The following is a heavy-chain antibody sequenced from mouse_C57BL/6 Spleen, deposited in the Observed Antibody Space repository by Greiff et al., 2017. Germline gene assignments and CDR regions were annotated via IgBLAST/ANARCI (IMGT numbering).Heavy chain of an antibody. V-gene: IGHV1-82*01. CDR1: GYAFSSSW. Sequence: VQLQQSGPELVKPGASVKISCKASGYAFSSSWMNWVKQRPGKGLEWIGRIYPGDGDTNYNGKFKGKATLTADKSSSTAYMQLSSLTSEDSAVYFCARPGYGNYEDWFAYWGQGTLVTVSA. D-gene: IGHD2-10*02. J-gene: IGHJ3*01. CDR2: IYPGDGDT. CDR3: ARPGYGNYEDWFAY.